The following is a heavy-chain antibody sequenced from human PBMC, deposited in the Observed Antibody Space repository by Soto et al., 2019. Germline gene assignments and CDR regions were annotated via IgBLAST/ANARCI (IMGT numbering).Heavy chain of an antibody. CDR2: ISAYNGNT. CDR1: GYTFTSYG. Sequence: QVQLVQSGAEVKKPGASVKVSCKASGYTFTSYGISWVRQAPGQGLEWMGWISAYNGNTNYAQKLQGRVTMTTDTSTITAYMELRSLRSDDTAVYYCARDRGITMVRGVIPSYGMDVWGQGTTVTVSS. CDR3: ARDRGITMVRGVIPSYGMDV. V-gene: IGHV1-18*01. D-gene: IGHD3-10*01. J-gene: IGHJ6*02.